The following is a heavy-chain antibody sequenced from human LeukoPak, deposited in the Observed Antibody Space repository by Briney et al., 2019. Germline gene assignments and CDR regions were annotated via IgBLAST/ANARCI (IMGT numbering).Heavy chain of an antibody. Sequence: GGSPRLSCTASGFTFGDYTMSWFRQAPGKGLEWVGFIRSKAYGGTTENAASVKDRFAISRDDSKSIAYLHMNSLKTEDTAVYYCSKYRGGSYSRYFQHWGQGTLVSVSS. CDR1: GFTFGDYT. V-gene: IGHV3-49*03. D-gene: IGHD1-26*01. J-gene: IGHJ1*01. CDR2: IRSKAYGGTT. CDR3: SKYRGGSYSRYFQH.